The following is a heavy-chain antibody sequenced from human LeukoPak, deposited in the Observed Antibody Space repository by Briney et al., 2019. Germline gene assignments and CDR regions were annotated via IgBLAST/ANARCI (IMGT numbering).Heavy chain of an antibody. CDR2: ISWNSGSI. Sequence: HTGGSLRLSCTASGFTLWDYPMHGARHAPGKGLEWVSGISWNSGSIGYADSVKGRFTISRDNAKNSLYLQMNSLRAEDTALYSCAKDRARPVAGNNWCDPWGQGTLVTVSS. CDR1: GFTLWDYP. J-gene: IGHJ5*02. D-gene: IGHD6-19*01. V-gene: IGHV3-9*01. CDR3: AKDRARPVAGNNWCDP.